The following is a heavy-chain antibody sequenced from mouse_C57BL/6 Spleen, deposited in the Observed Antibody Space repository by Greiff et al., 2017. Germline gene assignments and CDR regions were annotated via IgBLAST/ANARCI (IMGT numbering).Heavy chain of an antibody. CDR1: GYAFSSSW. V-gene: IGHV1-82*01. Sequence: QVQLKESGPELVKPGASVKISCKASGYAFSSSWMNWVKQRPGKGLEWIGRIYPGDGDTNYNGKFKGKATLTADKSSSTAYMQLSSLTSEDSAVYFCARHLITTAYYFDYWGQGTTLTVSS. J-gene: IGHJ2*01. CDR3: ARHLITTAYYFDY. CDR2: IYPGDGDT. D-gene: IGHD1-1*01.